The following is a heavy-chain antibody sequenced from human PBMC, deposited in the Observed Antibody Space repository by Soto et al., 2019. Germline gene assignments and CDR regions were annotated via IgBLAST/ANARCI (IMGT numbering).Heavy chain of an antibody. V-gene: IGHV3-30-3*01. CDR1: GFTFSSYA. J-gene: IGHJ2*01. Sequence: QVQLVESGGGVVQPGRSLRLSCAASGFTFSSYAMHWVRQAPGKGLEWVAVISYDGSNKYYADSVKGRFTISRDNSKNTLYLPMNSLRAEDTALYYCARVTIAVAGTAGYFDLWGRGTLVTVSS. D-gene: IGHD6-19*01. CDR3: ARVTIAVAGTAGYFDL. CDR2: ISYDGSNK.